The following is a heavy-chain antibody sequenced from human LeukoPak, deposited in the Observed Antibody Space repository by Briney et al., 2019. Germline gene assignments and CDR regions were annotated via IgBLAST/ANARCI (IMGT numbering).Heavy chain of an antibody. J-gene: IGHJ4*02. Sequence: GGSLXLSCAASGFTFSSYWMSWVRXAPGKGXXXXXNIKQDGSEKYYVDSVKGRFTISRDNAKNSLYLQMNTLRAEDTAVYYCARDLWGTGYSGYDYPIHFDYWGQGTLVTVSS. CDR2: IKQDGSEK. V-gene: IGHV3-7*01. CDR3: ARDLWGTGYSGYDYPIHFDY. D-gene: IGHD5-12*01. CDR1: GFTFSSYW.